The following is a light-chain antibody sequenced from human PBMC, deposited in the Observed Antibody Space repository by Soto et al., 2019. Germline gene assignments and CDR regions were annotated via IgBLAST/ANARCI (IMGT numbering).Light chain of an antibody. CDR1: QSVSSN. J-gene: IGKJ5*01. CDR2: GAS. CDR3: QHHQN. V-gene: IGKV3-15*01. Sequence: EIVITQSTATLAVSPWERATLSCRASQSVSSNLAWYQQKPGQAPRLLIYGASTRATGIPARFSGSGSVTEFTLTISSLQSEDFAVYYCQHHQNFGQGTRLEIK.